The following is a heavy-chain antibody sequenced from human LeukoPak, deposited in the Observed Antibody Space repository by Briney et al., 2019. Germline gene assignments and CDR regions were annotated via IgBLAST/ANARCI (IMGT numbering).Heavy chain of an antibody. CDR2: ISWKSDRI. D-gene: IGHD5-18*01. V-gene: IGHV3-9*01. Sequence: GGSLRLSCAASGVTFDGYAMHWVRQAPGKGLEWVSGISWKSDRIGYADSVKGRFTISRDNAKNSLYLQMNSLRAEDTALYYCAKSGIIQGHYFYYMDVWGKGTTVTISS. CDR3: AKSGIIQGHYFYYMDV. CDR1: GVTFDGYA. J-gene: IGHJ6*03.